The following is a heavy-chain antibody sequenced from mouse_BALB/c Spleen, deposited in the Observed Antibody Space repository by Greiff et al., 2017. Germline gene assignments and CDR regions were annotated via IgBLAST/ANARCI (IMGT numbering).Heavy chain of an antibody. J-gene: IGHJ2*01. CDR1: GFNIKDTY. Sequence: VQLKESGAELVKPGASVKLSCTASGFNIKDTYMHWVKQRPEQGLEWIGRIDPANGNTKYDPKFQGKATITADTSSNTAYLQLSSLTSEDTAVYYCASPSYYGNFNYWGQGTTLTVSS. D-gene: IGHD2-10*01. CDR2: IDPANGNT. CDR3: ASPSYYGNFNY. V-gene: IGHV14-3*02.